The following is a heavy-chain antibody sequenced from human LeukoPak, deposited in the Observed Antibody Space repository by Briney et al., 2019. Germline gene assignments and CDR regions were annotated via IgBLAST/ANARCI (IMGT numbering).Heavy chain of an antibody. Sequence: GGSLRLSCAASGFTFSSYAMHWVRQAPGKGLEWVAIISYDGSNKYYSDSVKGRFTISRDNSKNTLYLQMNSLRAEDTAVYYCAKEATTRLYYYYYMDVWGKGTTVTISS. J-gene: IGHJ6*03. V-gene: IGHV3-30*04. CDR3: AKEATTRLYYYYYMDV. CDR2: ISYDGSNK. CDR1: GFTFSSYA. D-gene: IGHD5-12*01.